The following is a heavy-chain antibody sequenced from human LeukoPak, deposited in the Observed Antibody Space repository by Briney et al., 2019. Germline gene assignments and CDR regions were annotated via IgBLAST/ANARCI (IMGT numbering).Heavy chain of an antibody. J-gene: IGHJ6*02. CDR3: ARDQGSGSYYYGMDV. CDR1: GFTVSSNY. V-gene: IGHV3-53*05. D-gene: IGHD1-26*01. Sequence: GGSLRLSCAVSGFTVSSNYLSWVRQAPGKGLEWVSVIYSGGDTYYADSVKGRFTISRDNFKNTLYLQMNSLRAEDTAVYYCARDQGSGSYYYGMDVWGQGTTVTVSS. CDR2: IYSGGDT.